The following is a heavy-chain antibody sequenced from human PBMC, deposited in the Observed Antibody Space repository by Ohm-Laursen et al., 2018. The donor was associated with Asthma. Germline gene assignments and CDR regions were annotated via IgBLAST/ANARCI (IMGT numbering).Heavy chain of an antibody. D-gene: IGHD2-2*01. CDR1: GYTFTGYY. CDR2: INPNSGGT. Sequence: GASVKVSCKASGYTFTGYYMHWVRQASGQGLEWMGRINPNSGGTNYAQKLQGRVTMTTDTSTSTAYMELRSLRSDDTAVYYCARYYCSSTSCYSGWFDPWGQGTLVTVSS. CDR3: ARYYCSSTSCYSGWFDP. J-gene: IGHJ5*02. V-gene: IGHV1-2*06.